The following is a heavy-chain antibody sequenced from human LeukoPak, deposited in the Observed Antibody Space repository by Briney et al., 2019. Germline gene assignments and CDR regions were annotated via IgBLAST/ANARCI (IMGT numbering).Heavy chain of an antibody. Sequence: ASVKVSCKASGYTFTGYYMHWVRQAPGQGLEWMGWINPNSGGTNHAQKFQGRVTMTRDTSISTAYMELSRLRSDDTAVYYCARGSPYSSGSDYWGQGTLVTVSS. CDR2: INPNSGGT. D-gene: IGHD6-19*01. CDR3: ARGSPYSSGSDY. CDR1: GYTFTGYY. V-gene: IGHV1-2*02. J-gene: IGHJ4*02.